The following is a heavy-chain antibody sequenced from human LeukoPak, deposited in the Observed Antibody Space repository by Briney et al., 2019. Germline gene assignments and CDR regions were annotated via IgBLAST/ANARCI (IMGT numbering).Heavy chain of an antibody. CDR2: INPNSGGT. Sequence: ASVKVSCKASGYTFTGYYMHWVRQAPGQGLEWMGLINPNSGGTNYSQKFQGRVTMTRDTSISKAYMELGRLRSDDTAVYYCARGRTYYDILTGYYPRFDPWGQGTLVTVSS. CDR1: GYTFTGYY. CDR3: ARGRTYYDILTGYYPRFDP. D-gene: IGHD3-9*01. V-gene: IGHV1-2*02. J-gene: IGHJ5*02.